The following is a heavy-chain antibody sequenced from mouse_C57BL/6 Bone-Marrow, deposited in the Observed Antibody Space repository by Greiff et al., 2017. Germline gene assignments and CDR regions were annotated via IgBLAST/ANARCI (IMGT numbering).Heavy chain of an antibody. D-gene: IGHD2-5*01. J-gene: IGHJ4*01. V-gene: IGHV6-6*01. Sequence: EVKLQESGGGLVQPGGSMKLSCAASGFTFSDAWMDWVRQSPEQGLEWVAEIRPKANNHATYYAVSVKGRFTISRDDSKSSVYLQMNSLRAEDTGIYYCTAYYSNYVRAMDYWGQGTSVTVSS. CDR2: IRPKANNHAT. CDR3: TAYYSNYVRAMDY. CDR1: GFTFSDAW.